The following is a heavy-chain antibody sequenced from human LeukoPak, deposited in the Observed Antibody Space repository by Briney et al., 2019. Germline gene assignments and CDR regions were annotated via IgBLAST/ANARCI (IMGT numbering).Heavy chain of an antibody. Sequence: SETLSLTCNVTDGSITSYHWSWIRQPPGKELQWLGYIFHSGSPHYNPSLKSRLTLSVDTSRSQISLKLDSVTAADTAVYFCARHSQSYGPYNWFDPWGQGALVTVSS. CDR2: IFHSGSP. CDR3: ARHSQSYGPYNWFDP. V-gene: IGHV4-59*08. J-gene: IGHJ5*01. CDR1: DGSITSYH. D-gene: IGHD3-16*01.